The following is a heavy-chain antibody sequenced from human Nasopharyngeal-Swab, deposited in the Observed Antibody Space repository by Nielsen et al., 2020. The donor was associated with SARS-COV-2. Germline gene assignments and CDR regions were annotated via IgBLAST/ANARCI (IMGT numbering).Heavy chain of an antibody. CDR1: GFTLSDYW. Sequence: GESLKISCASSGFTLSDYWMHWVRQVPGKGLEWVARVNEDGTTITYADSVKGRFTISRDYAKNTLFLRMRSLRDDDTAVYYCTRDLCGPVDLWGLGILVTVSS. V-gene: IGHV3-74*03. CDR2: VNEDGTTI. J-gene: IGHJ4*01. D-gene: IGHD1-26*01. CDR3: TRDLCGPVDL.